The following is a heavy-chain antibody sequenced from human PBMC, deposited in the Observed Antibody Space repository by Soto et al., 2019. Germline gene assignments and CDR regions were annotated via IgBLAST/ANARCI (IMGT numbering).Heavy chain of an antibody. CDR1: GFTFSSHA. Sequence: PGGPLRLSCAASGFTFSSHAMSWVRKAPGKGLEWVSAISGSGGSTYYADSVKGRFTISRDNSKNTLYLQMNSLRAEDTAVYYCAKIIGAYYYYGMDVWGQGTTVTVSS. D-gene: IGHD3-10*01. CDR3: AKIIGAYYYYGMDV. J-gene: IGHJ6*02. CDR2: ISGSGGST. V-gene: IGHV3-23*01.